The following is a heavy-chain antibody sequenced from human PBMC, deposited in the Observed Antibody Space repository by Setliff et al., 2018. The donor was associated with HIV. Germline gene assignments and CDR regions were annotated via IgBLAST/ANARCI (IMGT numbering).Heavy chain of an antibody. Sequence: SETLSLTCSVSGDSISSGGHYWSWIRQSPGKGLEWIGYIHYSGSTYFNPSLKSRVSISTDTSKNQFSLKLSSVTAADTALYFCARIIATPGTTWGQGTLVTVSS. CDR3: ARIIATPGTT. CDR2: IHYSGST. V-gene: IGHV4-31*03. J-gene: IGHJ1*01. CDR1: GDSISSGGHY. D-gene: IGHD6-13*01.